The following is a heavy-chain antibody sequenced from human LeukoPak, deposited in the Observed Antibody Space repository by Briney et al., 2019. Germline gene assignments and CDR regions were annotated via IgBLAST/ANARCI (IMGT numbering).Heavy chain of an antibody. CDR1: GGSISNY. CDR3: ARHRAAWAQFDY. D-gene: IGHD6-25*01. J-gene: IGHJ4*02. Sequence: SSETLSLTCTVSGGSISNYWSWIRQPPGKGLEWIGYIYYSGSTNYNPSLKSRVTISVDTSKNQFSLKLSSVTAADTAVYYCARHRAAWAQFDYWGQGTLVTVSS. CDR2: IYYSGST. V-gene: IGHV4-59*08.